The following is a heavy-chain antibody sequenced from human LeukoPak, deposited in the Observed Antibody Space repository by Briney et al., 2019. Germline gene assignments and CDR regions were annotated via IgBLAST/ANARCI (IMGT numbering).Heavy chain of an antibody. CDR1: GYTFTGYY. Sequence: GASVKVSCKASGYTFTGYYMHWVRQAPGQGLEWMGWINPNSGGTNYAQKFQGWVTMTRDTPISTAYMELSRLRSDDTAVYYCARGALLRYFDWLLEGGPNWFDPWGQGTLVTVSS. V-gene: IGHV1-2*04. CDR2: INPNSGGT. CDR3: ARGALLRYFDWLLEGGPNWFDP. J-gene: IGHJ5*02. D-gene: IGHD3-9*01.